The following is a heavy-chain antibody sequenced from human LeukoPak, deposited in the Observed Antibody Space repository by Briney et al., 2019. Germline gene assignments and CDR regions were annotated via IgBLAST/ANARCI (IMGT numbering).Heavy chain of an antibody. CDR2: IIPIFGTA. V-gene: IGHV1-69*05. J-gene: IGHJ5*02. Sequence: ASVKVSCKASGGTFSSYAISWVRQAPGQGLEWMGGIIPIFGTANYAQKFQGRVTITTDESTSTAYMELSSLRSGDTAVYYCARAPCSSTSCYVFAWFDPWGQGTLVTVSS. D-gene: IGHD2-2*01. CDR3: ARAPCSSTSCYVFAWFDP. CDR1: GGTFSSYA.